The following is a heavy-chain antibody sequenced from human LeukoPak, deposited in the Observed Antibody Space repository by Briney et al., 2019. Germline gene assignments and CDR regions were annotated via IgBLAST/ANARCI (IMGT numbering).Heavy chain of an antibody. CDR1: GGSISSGGYS. CDR2: IYHSGST. V-gene: IGHV4-30-2*01. D-gene: IGHD3-22*01. J-gene: IGHJ4*02. Sequence: SETLSLTCAVSGGSISSGGYSWSWIRQPPGKGLEWIGYIYHSGSTYYNPSLKSRVTISVDRSKNQFSLKLSSVTAADTAVYCCASSGYHDYWGQGTLVTVSS. CDR3: ASSGYHDY.